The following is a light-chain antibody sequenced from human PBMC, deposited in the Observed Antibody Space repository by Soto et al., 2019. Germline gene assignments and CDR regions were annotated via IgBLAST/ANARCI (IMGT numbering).Light chain of an antibody. J-gene: IGLJ1*01. V-gene: IGLV2-14*01. CDR2: EVT. CDR3: SSYTNINTRACV. CDR1: SGDIGSYNR. Sequence: QSVLTQPASVSGSPGQSITISCTGTSGDIGSYNRVSWYQQHPGKAPKLIIYEVTDRPSGVSNRFSGSKSGNTASLTISGLQAEDEAEYYCSSYTNINTRACVFGTGTKLTCP.